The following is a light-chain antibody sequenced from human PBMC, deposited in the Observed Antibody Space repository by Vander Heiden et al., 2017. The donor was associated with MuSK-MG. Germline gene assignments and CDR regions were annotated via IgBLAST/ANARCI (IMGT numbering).Light chain of an antibody. CDR2: AAS. Sequence: DIQVTQAPCSLSPSVGDKITIPCRARQTSRNYLNWYQQKPGEAPRLLIYAASSMQSGVPSRFSGSGSGTDFTLTISSLHPEDSATYYCQQSGSLPLTFGGGTKVEIK. CDR1: QTSRNY. J-gene: IGKJ4*02. V-gene: IGKV1-39*01. CDR3: QQSGSLPLT.